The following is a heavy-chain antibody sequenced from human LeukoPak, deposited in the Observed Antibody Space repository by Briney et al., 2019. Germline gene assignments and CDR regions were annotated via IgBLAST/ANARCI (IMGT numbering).Heavy chain of an antibody. CDR2: INSYGSST. CDR3: ARGVAARPGYFDY. J-gene: IGHJ4*02. CDR1: GFTFSIYW. D-gene: IGHD6-6*01. V-gene: IGHV3-74*01. Sequence: GGSLRLSCAASGFTFSIYWMHWVRQAPGKGLVWVSRINSYGSSTSYSDSVKGRFTISRDNAKNTLYLQMNSLRGEDTAVYYCARGVAARPGYFDYWGQGTLVTVCS.